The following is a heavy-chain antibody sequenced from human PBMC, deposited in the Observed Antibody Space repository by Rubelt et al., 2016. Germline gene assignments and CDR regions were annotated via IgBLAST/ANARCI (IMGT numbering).Heavy chain of an antibody. Sequence: VQLLESGGGVVQPGRSLRLSCAASGFTFSSYGMHWVRQAPGKGLEWVAVIWYDGSNKYYADSVKGRFTISRDNSKNTLYLQMNSLRAEDTAVYYCAKGPAATHWSYYYYMDVWGKGTTVTVSS. V-gene: IGHV3-33*06. CDR3: AKGPAATHWSYYYYMDV. CDR1: GFTFSSYG. J-gene: IGHJ6*03. D-gene: IGHD2-15*01. CDR2: IWYDGSNK.